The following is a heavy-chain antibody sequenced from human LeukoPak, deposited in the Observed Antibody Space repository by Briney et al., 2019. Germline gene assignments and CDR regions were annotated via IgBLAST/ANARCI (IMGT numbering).Heavy chain of an antibody. Sequence: ASVKVSCKASGYIFTNFGIGWVRQAPGQGLEWMGWISAYNDNTNYAQNLQGRLTMTTDTSTSTAYMELRSLRSDDTAVYYCARDSSSWFYYFYGMDVWGQGTTVTVSS. CDR1: GYIFTNFG. D-gene: IGHD6-13*01. CDR2: ISAYNDNT. CDR3: ARDSSSWFYYFYGMDV. J-gene: IGHJ6*02. V-gene: IGHV1-18*01.